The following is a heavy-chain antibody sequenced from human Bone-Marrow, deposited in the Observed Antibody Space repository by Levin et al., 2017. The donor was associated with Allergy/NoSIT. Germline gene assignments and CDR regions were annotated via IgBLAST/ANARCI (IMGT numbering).Heavy chain of an antibody. CDR2: FNSEAGET. CDR3: AASPLYYGDFLGTQKTFDY. V-gene: IGHV1-24*01. Sequence: GESLKISCKVSGYTLNDLSMHWVRQAPGKGLEWMGGFNSEAGETIYAQKFQGRVTMTEDTSTDTAYMELSSLRSDDTAVYYCAASPLYYGDFLGTQKTFDYWGQGTLVTVSS. CDR1: GYTLNDLS. J-gene: IGHJ4*02. D-gene: IGHD4-17*01.